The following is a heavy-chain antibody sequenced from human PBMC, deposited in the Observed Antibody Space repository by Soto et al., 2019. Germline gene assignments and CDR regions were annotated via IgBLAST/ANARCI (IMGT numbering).Heavy chain of an antibody. CDR2: INHSGST. V-gene: IGHV4-34*01. D-gene: IGHD3-3*01. CDR3: ARTGGPIWSGSYIDS. Sequence: SETLSLTCAVYGGSFSGYYWSWIRQPPGKGLEWIGEINHSGSTNHNPSLKSRVTISVDTSRNQFFLKLSSVTAVDTAVYYCARTGGPIWSGSYIDSWGQGTLVPVSS. CDR1: GGSFSGYY. J-gene: IGHJ4*02.